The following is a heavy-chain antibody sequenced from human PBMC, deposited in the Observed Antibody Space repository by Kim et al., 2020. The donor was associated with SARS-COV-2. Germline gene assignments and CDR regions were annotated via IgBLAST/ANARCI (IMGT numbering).Heavy chain of an antibody. V-gene: IGHV4-59*09. D-gene: IGHD1-7*01. J-gene: IGHJ4*02. Sequence: NYNPSLKSRVTISVDTSKNQFSLKLSSVTAADTAVYYCARGDWNYVFLDYWGQGTLVTVSS. CDR3: ARGDWNYVFLDY.